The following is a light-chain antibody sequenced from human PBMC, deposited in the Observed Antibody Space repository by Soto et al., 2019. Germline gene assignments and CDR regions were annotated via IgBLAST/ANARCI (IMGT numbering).Light chain of an antibody. CDR1: YNIRNS. Sequence: DIQMTQSPSSLSASVGDRVTITCRANYNIRNSLNWYQQKPREATKLLIYASSSLESGVPSRLSGSASGTDFTLTINSLQPEDFATYYCQQSYSTTLTFGQGTKVDIX. V-gene: IGKV1-39*01. J-gene: IGKJ1*01. CDR3: QQSYSTTLT. CDR2: ASS.